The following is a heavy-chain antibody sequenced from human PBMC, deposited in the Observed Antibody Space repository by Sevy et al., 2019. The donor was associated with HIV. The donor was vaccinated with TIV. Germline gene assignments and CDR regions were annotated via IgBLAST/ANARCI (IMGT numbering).Heavy chain of an antibody. CDR3: AREGDSSGYYYVEPFDY. CDR1: GFTFSSYS. Sequence: GGSLRLSCAASGFTFSSYSMNWVRQAPGKGLEWVSYISSSSSTIYYADSVMGRFTISRDNAKNSLYLQMNSLRAEDTAVYYCAREGDSSGYYYVEPFDYWGQGTLVTVSS. V-gene: IGHV3-48*01. D-gene: IGHD3-22*01. CDR2: ISSSSSTI. J-gene: IGHJ4*02.